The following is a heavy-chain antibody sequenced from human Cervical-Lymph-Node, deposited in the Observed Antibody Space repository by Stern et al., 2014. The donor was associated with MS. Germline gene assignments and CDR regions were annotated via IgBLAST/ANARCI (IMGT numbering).Heavy chain of an antibody. CDR1: GFTFSSYG. J-gene: IGHJ4*02. CDR2: IYYDGSDT. D-gene: IGHD3-10*01. CDR3: VKRGITEVRGVRLGDY. Sequence: DQLVESGGGVVQPGRSLRLTCTVSGFTFSSYGMHWVRKAPGKGLEWGSVIYYDGSDTYYAESVKGRFTISRDNTKNTLYLEMRRLRREDTAVYYCVKRGITEVRGVRLGDYWGPGTLVIVSS. V-gene: IGHV3-30*18.